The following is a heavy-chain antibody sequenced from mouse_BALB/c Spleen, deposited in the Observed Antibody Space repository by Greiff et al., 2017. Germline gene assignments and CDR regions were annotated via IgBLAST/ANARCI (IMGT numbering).Heavy chain of an antibody. CDR3: ARGDYGNYPYFDY. CDR1: GYSFTGYF. J-gene: IGHJ2*01. V-gene: IGHV1-20*02. D-gene: IGHD2-1*01. Sequence: EVQLQQSGPELVKPGASVKISCKASGYSFTGYFMNWVMQSHGKSLEWIGRINPYNGDTFYNQKFKGKATLTVDKSSSTAHMELRSLASEDSAVYYCARGDYGNYPYFDYWGQGTTLTVSS. CDR2: INPYNGDT.